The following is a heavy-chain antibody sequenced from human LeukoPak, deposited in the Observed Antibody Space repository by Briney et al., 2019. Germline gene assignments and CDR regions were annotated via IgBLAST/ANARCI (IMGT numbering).Heavy chain of an antibody. Sequence: GGSLRLSCAASGFNFSDYDMTWVRQAPGKGLEWVSYISSSGSTIYYAGSVTGRFTISRDNAKNSLYLQMNSLRAEDTAVYYCARDPIAAVRFDYWGQGTLVTVSS. CDR2: ISSSGSTI. D-gene: IGHD6-13*01. J-gene: IGHJ4*02. CDR3: ARDPIAAVRFDY. CDR1: GFNFSDYD. V-gene: IGHV3-48*03.